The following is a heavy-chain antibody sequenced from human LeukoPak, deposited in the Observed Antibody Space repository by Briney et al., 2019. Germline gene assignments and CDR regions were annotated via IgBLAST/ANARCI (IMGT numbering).Heavy chain of an antibody. V-gene: IGHV4-59*01. CDR3: AREVVPAAPYYYYYYMDV. Sequence: SETLSLTCTASGGSISSYYWRWIRQPPGKALEWIGYIYYSGSTNYNPSLKSRVTISVDTSKNQFSLKLSSVTAADTAVYYCAREVVPAAPYYYYYYMDVWGKVTTVTVSS. CDR1: GGSISSYY. D-gene: IGHD2-2*01. CDR2: IYYSGST. J-gene: IGHJ6*03.